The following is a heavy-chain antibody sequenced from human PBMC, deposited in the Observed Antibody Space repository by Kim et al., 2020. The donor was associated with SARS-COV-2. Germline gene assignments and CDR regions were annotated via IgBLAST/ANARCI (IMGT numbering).Heavy chain of an antibody. J-gene: IGHJ3*01. V-gene: IGHV3-23*01. D-gene: IGHD3-3*01. Sequence: DSVKGRVTISRDNSENTLYLQMNSLRAEDTAVYDCARTIFGVVRTAFDVWGQGTMGTVSS. CDR3: ARTIFGVVRTAFDV.